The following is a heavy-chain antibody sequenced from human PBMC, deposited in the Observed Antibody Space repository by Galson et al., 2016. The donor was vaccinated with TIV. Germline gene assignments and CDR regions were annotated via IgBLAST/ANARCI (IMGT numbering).Heavy chain of an antibody. Sequence: QSGAEVKKPGESLKISCKASGYSISSYWTAWVRQVPGKGLEWMGIIYPGDSETRYSPSFQGQVTISADKSINTAYLQWTSLKASDTVMYYCAKAPGYSGYSYGYFGPGGQGTLVTVSS. J-gene: IGHJ5*02. V-gene: IGHV5-51*03. CDR2: IYPGDSET. CDR3: AKAPGYSGYSYGYFGP. CDR1: GYSISSYW. D-gene: IGHD5-18*01.